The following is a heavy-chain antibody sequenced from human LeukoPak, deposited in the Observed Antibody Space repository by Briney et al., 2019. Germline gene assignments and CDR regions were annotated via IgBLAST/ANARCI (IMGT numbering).Heavy chain of an antibody. CDR1: GGSISSHY. CDR2: IYYSGST. V-gene: IGHV4-59*11. D-gene: IGHD3/OR15-3a*01. J-gene: IGHJ5*02. CDR3: ARDLEDFWTNWFDP. Sequence: SETLSLTCTVSGGSISSHYWSWIRQPPGKGLEWIGYIYYSGSTNYNPSLKSRVTISVDTSKNQFSLKLSSVTAADTAVYYCARDLEDFWTNWFDPWGQGTLVTVSS.